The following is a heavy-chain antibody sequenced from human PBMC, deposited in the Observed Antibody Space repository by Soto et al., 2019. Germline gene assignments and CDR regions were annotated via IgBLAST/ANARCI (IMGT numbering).Heavy chain of an antibody. CDR2: ISGGGDST. J-gene: IGHJ5*02. D-gene: IGHD4-17*01. CDR1: GFSFSSYG. CDR3: ARGQDDYGDSDVWFDP. V-gene: IGHV3-23*01. Sequence: EEQLLESGGGLVQPGGSLRLSCAASGFSFSSYGMSWVRQAPGKGLEWVSGISGGGDSTYYADSVKGRFTISRDKSKNTLDLQMNSLRAEDTAVYYCARGQDDYGDSDVWFDPWGQGTLVSVSS.